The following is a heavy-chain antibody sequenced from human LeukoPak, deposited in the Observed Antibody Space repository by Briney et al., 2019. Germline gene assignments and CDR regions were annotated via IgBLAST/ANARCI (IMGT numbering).Heavy chain of an antibody. CDR1: GFSFSGAW. V-gene: IGHV3-15*01. J-gene: IGHJ5*02. CDR2: VKGKTGGGAT. D-gene: IGHD2-15*01. CDR3: STANKGYSS. Sequence: GGSLRLSCAASGFSFSGAWMSWVRQAPGKGREWVGRVKGKTGGGATAYAAPVRSRFTISRDDTKNTLYLQTNTLKTEDTAVYYCSTANKGYSSWGQRTPVTASS.